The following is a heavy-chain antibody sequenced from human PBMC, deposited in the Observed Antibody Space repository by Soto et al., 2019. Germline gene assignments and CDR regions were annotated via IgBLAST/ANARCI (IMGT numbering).Heavy chain of an antibody. CDR2: INAGNGNT. CDR3: ARDLKYYDFWSGPYNTGYGMDV. CDR1: GYTFTSYA. D-gene: IGHD3-3*01. V-gene: IGHV1-3*01. J-gene: IGHJ6*02. Sequence: GASVKVSCKASGYTFTSYAMHWVRQAPGQRLEWMGWINAGNGNTKYSQKFQGRVTITRDTSASTAYMELSSLRSEDTAVYYCARDLKYYDFWSGPYNTGYGMDVWGQGTTVTVSS.